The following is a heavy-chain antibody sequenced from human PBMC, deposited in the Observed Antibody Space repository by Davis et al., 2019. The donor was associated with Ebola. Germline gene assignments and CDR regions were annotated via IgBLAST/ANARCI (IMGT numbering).Heavy chain of an antibody. Sequence: SETLSLTCAVYGGSFSGYYWSWIRQPPGKGLEWIGEINHSGSTNYNPSLKSRVTISIDTSKNQFSLKLSSVTAADTAVYYCARAGEGWLQLPDYWGQGTLVTVSS. J-gene: IGHJ4*02. V-gene: IGHV4-34*01. CDR2: INHSGST. CDR1: GGSFSGYY. D-gene: IGHD5-24*01. CDR3: ARAGEGWLQLPDY.